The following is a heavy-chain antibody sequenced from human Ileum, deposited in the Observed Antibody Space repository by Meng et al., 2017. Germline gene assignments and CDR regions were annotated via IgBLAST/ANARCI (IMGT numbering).Heavy chain of an antibody. CDR3: VHRLVAAQHWFDP. CDR1: GFSLNTVGVG. CDR2: IYWDDEY. V-gene: IGHV2-5*02. D-gene: IGHD6-6*01. Sequence: QITLKYSGPTLVEPTETPTLTCTFSGFSLNTVGVGVGWIRQPPGKALEWLALIYWDDEYRYSPSLRSRLTITKDTSRNQVVLRMTNVAPVDAGTYYCVHRLVAAQHWFDPWGQGTLVTVSS. J-gene: IGHJ5*02.